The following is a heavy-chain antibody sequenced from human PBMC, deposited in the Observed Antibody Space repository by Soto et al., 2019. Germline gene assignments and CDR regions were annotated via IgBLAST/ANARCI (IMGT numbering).Heavy chain of an antibody. D-gene: IGHD3-10*01. J-gene: IGHJ4*02. CDR2: INGDGSFT. Sequence: EVQLVESGGGLVQPGGSLRLSCGASGFTFSNYWMHWVRQAPGEGLVWVSRINGDGSFTRFADSVKGRFTISRDNANSTLYLQMNSLRLDDTAVYYCARVGGGSGNFDYWGQGTLVTVSS. CDR3: ARVGGGSGNFDY. V-gene: IGHV3-74*01. CDR1: GFTFSNYW.